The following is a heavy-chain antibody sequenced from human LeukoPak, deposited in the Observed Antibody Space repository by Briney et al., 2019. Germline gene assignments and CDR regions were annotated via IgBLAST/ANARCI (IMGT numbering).Heavy chain of an antibody. D-gene: IGHD6-19*01. J-gene: IGHJ1*01. CDR2: IYYSGST. CDR3: ARGVHSSGWYGGYLQH. CDR1: GGSISSYY. V-gene: IGHV4-59*01. Sequence: SETLSLTCTVSGGSISSYYWSWIRQAPGKGLEWIGYIYYSGSTNYNPSLRSRVTMSVDTSKNQFSLKLSSVTAADTAVYYCARGVHSSGWYGGYLQHWGQGALVTVSS.